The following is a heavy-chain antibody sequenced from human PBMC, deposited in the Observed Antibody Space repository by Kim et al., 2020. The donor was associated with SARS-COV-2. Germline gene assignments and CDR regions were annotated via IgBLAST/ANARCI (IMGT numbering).Heavy chain of an antibody. D-gene: IGHD5-18*01. CDR1: GFTFGDYA. CDR3: TKYTAYYFDF. Sequence: GGSLRLSCIASGFTFGDYAMSWFRQAPGKGLEWVAFIRAKSYGGTAEYAASVKGRFTISRDDSKSITDLQMNSLKTEDTAVYFCTKYTAYYFDFWGQGTLVTVSS. J-gene: IGHJ4*02. V-gene: IGHV3-49*03. CDR2: IRAKSYGGTA.